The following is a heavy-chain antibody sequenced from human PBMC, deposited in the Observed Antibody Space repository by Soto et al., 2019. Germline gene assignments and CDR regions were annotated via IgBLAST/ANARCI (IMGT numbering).Heavy chain of an antibody. CDR2: IIPIFGTA. Sequence: SVKVSCKASGYTFTSYAISWVRQAPGQGLEWMGGIIPIFGTANYAQKFQGRVTITADESTSTAYMELSSLRSEDTAVYYCASECSSTSCYRYCSGGSCYYYFDYWGQGTLVTVSS. CDR1: GYTFTSYA. D-gene: IGHD2-15*01. CDR3: ASECSSTSCYRYCSGGSCYYYFDY. V-gene: IGHV1-69*13. J-gene: IGHJ4*02.